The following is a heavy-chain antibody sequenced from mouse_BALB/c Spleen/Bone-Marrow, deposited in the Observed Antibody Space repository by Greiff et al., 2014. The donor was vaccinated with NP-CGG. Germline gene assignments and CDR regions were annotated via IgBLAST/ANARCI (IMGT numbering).Heavy chain of an antibody. CDR3: ARYYYGFLDY. V-gene: IGHV2-9*02. Sequence: QVQLQQPGPGLVAPSQSLSITFTVSGFSLTSYGVHWVRQPPGKGLEWLGVIWAGGSTNYNSTLMSRLSISKDNSKSQVFLKMNSLQTDDTAMYYCARYYYGFLDYWGQGTTLTVSS. J-gene: IGHJ2*01. D-gene: IGHD1-2*01. CDR2: IWAGGST. CDR1: GFSLTSYG.